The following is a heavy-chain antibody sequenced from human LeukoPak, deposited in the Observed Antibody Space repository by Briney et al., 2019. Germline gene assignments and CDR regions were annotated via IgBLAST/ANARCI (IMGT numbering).Heavy chain of an antibody. Sequence: GGSLRLSCAASTFSFSRYPMGWVRQAPGKGLEWVSGISAGGDGTYHADPVKGRFTISRDNSKNTLFLQMNNLRAEDTAVYYCAKVMPLYQLQWGLYDYWGQGTLVTVSS. CDR3: AKVMPLYQLQWGLYDY. D-gene: IGHD2-2*01. CDR1: TFSFSRYP. V-gene: IGHV3-23*01. CDR2: ISAGGDGT. J-gene: IGHJ4*02.